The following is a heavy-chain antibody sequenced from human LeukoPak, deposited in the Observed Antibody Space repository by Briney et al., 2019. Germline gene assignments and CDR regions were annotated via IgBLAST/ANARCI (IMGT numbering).Heavy chain of an antibody. V-gene: IGHV3-7*01. CDR1: GFTFSSYW. CDR2: IKQDGSEK. J-gene: IGHJ3*02. D-gene: IGHD3-22*01. CDR3: AREWSLAGYYDSSGYAFVI. Sequence: GGSLRLSCAASGFTFSSYWMSWVRQAPGKGREWVANIKQDGSEKYYVDSVKGRFTISRDNAKNSLYLQMNSLRAEDTAVYYCAREWSLAGYYDSSGYAFVIWGQGTMVTVSS.